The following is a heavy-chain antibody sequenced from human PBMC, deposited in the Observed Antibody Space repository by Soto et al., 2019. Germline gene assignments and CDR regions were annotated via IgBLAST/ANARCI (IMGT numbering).Heavy chain of an antibody. J-gene: IGHJ4*02. Sequence: QVQLQESGPGLVKPSETLSLTCTVSGASVSRYYVDWIRQSPGKGLEWIGFIYSSGSTNYNSSLKSRVTISVDTSKTQFSLRLSSVTAADTAVYYCARRVSAYYDFWGQGTRVTFSS. V-gene: IGHV4-59*02. CDR3: ARRVSAYYDF. CDR2: IYSSGST. D-gene: IGHD2-8*01. CDR1: GASVSRYY.